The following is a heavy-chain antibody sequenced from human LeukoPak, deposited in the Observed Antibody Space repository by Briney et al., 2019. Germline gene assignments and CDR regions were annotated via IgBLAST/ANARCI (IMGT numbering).Heavy chain of an antibody. J-gene: IGHJ5*02. Sequence: GGSLRLSCAASGFIVSSNYMTWVRQAPGKGLEWVSVIYSDGSTFYADSVKGRFTISRDNSKNTLYLQMNSLRAEDTAVYYCAREPWFDPWGQGTLVTVSS. V-gene: IGHV3-53*01. CDR3: AREPWFDP. CDR1: GFIVSSNY. CDR2: IYSDGST.